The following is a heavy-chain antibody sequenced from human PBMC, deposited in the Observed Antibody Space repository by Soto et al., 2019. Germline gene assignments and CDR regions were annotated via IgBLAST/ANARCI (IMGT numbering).Heavy chain of an antibody. Sequence: EVQLLESGGDLVQPGGSLRLSCAVSGFTFSSYAMNWVRQAPGKGLEWVSSISGRGDSTYYADSVKGRFTISRDNSKNTVYLQMNSLRAEDTALYYCARDLLGYSPLFEYWGQGTLVTVSS. J-gene: IGHJ4*02. V-gene: IGHV3-23*01. CDR2: ISGRGDST. CDR1: GFTFSSYA. CDR3: ARDLLGYSPLFEY. D-gene: IGHD1-26*01.